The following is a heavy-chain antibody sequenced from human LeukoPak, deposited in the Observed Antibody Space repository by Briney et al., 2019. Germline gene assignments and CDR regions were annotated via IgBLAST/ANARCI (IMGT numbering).Heavy chain of an antibody. CDR2: ISSSGTTI. CDR1: GFTFSSYW. CDR3: ARDGYSNGCFDQ. D-gene: IGHD5-18*01. V-gene: IGHV3-48*04. J-gene: IGHJ4*02. Sequence: QPGGSLRLSCAASGFTFSSYWMNWVRQAPGKGLEWVSYISSSGTTIYNAASVKGRFAISRDNAKNSLYLQMNSLRADDTAVYYCARDGYSNGCFDQWGQGTLVTVSS.